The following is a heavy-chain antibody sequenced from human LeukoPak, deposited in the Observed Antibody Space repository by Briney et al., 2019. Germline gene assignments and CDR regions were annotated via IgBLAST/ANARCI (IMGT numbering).Heavy chain of an antibody. D-gene: IGHD3-3*01. CDR3: ARTETVLRFLEWLSRGAFDI. CDR1: GGTFSSYA. Sequence: SVKVSCKASGGTFSSYAISWVRQAPGQGLEWMGGIIPIFGTANYAQKFQGRVTITADESTSTAYMELSSLRSEDTAVYYCARTETVLRFLEWLSRGAFDIWGQGTMVTVSS. V-gene: IGHV1-69*13. J-gene: IGHJ3*02. CDR2: IIPIFGTA.